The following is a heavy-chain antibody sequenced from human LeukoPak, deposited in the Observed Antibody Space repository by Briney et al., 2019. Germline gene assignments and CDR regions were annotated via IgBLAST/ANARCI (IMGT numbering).Heavy chain of an antibody. Sequence: GGSLRLSCAASGFTFSSYAMSWVRQAPGKGLEWVSSITTSSAYIYFADSLKGRFTISRDNAKNSLYLQVTSLRAEDTAVYYCARRRTASDYWGQGTLVTVSS. CDR1: GFTFSSYA. CDR3: ARRRTASDY. V-gene: IGHV3-21*01. J-gene: IGHJ4*02. D-gene: IGHD4-17*01. CDR2: ITTSSAYI.